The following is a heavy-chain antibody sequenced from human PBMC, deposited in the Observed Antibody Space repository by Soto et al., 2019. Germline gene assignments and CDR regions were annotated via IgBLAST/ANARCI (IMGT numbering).Heavy chain of an antibody. Sequence: GESLKISCKGSGYSFTSYWVGWVRQMPGKGLEWMGIIYPGDSDTRYSPSFQGQVTISADKSISTAYLQWSSLKASDTAMYSCTTLYDCAVSEQDDYSYGMDVWGQGTTVTVSS. V-gene: IGHV5-51*01. J-gene: IGHJ6*02. CDR1: GYSFTSYW. CDR2: IYPGDSDT. CDR3: TTLYDCAVSEQDDYSYGMDV. D-gene: IGHD2-21*02.